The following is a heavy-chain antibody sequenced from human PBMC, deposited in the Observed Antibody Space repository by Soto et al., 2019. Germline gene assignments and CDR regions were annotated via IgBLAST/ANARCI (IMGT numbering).Heavy chain of an antibody. CDR3: AREEYSSSFDY. Sequence: QVTLKESGPVLVQPTETLTLTCTVSGFSLSNARMGVSWIRQPPGKALEWLAHIFSNDEKSYSTSLKSRLTISKDTSKSQVVLTMTNMDPVDTATYYCAREEYSSSFDYWGQGTLVTVSS. D-gene: IGHD6-6*01. CDR2: IFSNDEK. CDR1: GFSLSNARMG. J-gene: IGHJ4*02. V-gene: IGHV2-26*01.